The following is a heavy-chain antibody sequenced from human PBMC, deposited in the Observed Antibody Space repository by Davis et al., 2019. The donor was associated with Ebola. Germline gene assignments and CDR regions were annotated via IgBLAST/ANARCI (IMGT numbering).Heavy chain of an antibody. Sequence: GESLKISCTASGFVFSSYAFHWVRQAPGKGLEWVSRIDTDGSTTNYADSVRGRFTISRDNAKNTLFLQMNSLRADDTAVYYCARDVGGRAGYWGQGTLVTVSS. CDR3: ARDVGGRAGY. CDR2: IDTDGSTT. CDR1: GFVFSSYA. V-gene: IGHV3-74*01. J-gene: IGHJ4*02.